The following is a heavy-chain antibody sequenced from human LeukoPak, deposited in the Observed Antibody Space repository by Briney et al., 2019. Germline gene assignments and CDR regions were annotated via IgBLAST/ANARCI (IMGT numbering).Heavy chain of an antibody. CDR2: TRNKANSYTT. Sequence: GGSLRLSCAASGFTLSDHYMDWVRQAPGKGLEWVGRTRNKANSYTTEYAASVKGRFTISRDDSKNSLYLQMNSLGDEDTAVYYCDPHDSSSHFWGQGTLVTVSS. CDR3: DPHDSSSHF. V-gene: IGHV3-72*01. J-gene: IGHJ4*02. D-gene: IGHD6-6*01. CDR1: GFTLSDHY.